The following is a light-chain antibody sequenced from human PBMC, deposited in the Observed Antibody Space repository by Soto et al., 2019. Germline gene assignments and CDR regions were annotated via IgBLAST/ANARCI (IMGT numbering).Light chain of an antibody. J-gene: IGKJ2*02. CDR3: LQHHGYPRT. Sequence: DIQMTQSPSSLSASVGDRVTITCRASQGITNDLGWYQQKPGKAPKRLIFGASSLQTGVPSRFSGSGSGTEFTLTISSLQPEDFVTYYCLQHHGYPRTFGQGTKLESK. V-gene: IGKV1-17*01. CDR1: QGITND. CDR2: GAS.